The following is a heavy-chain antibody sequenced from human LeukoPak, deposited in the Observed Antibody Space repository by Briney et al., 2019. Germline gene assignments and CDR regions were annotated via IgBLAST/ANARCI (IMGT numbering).Heavy chain of an antibody. D-gene: IGHD6-13*01. J-gene: IGHJ5*02. CDR3: ARGGIAAAGRENWFDP. Sequence: SETLSLTCAAYGGSFSGYYWSWIRQPPGKGLEWIGEINHSGSTNYNPSLKSRVTISVDTSKNQFSLKLSSVTAADTAVYYCARGGIAAAGRENWFDPWGQGTLVTVSS. CDR1: GGSFSGYY. V-gene: IGHV4-34*01. CDR2: INHSGST.